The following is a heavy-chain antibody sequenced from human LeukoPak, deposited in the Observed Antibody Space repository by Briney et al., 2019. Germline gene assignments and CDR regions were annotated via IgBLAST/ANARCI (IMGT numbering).Heavy chain of an antibody. Sequence: ASVKVSCKASGGTFSSYAISWVRQAPGQGREWMGWIKPNSGGTNYAQKFQGRVTMTRDTSISTAYRELSRLRSDDTAVYYCARDGTYYYGSGSYYGYWGQGTLVTVSS. D-gene: IGHD3-10*01. CDR1: GGTFSSYA. CDR2: IKPNSGGT. V-gene: IGHV1-2*02. J-gene: IGHJ4*02. CDR3: ARDGTYYYGSGSYYGY.